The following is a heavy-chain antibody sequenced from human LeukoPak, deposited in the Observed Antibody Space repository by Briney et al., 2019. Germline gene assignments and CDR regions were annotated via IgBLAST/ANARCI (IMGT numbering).Heavy chain of an antibody. Sequence: SVKVSCKASGGTFSSYAISWVRQAPGQGLEWMGRIIPIIGIANYAQKFQGRVTITADKSTSTAYMELSSLRSEDTAVYYCARVNSHDSSGSDAFDIWGQGTMVTVSS. CDR2: IIPIIGIA. CDR1: GGTFSSYA. CDR3: ARVNSHDSSGSDAFDI. J-gene: IGHJ3*02. D-gene: IGHD3-22*01. V-gene: IGHV1-69*04.